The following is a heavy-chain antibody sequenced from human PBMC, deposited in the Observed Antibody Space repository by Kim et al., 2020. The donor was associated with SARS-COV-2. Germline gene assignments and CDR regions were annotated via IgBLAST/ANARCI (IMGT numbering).Heavy chain of an antibody. Sequence: SETLSLTCTVSGGSISSGSYYWSWIRQPTGKGLEWIGRIYTSGSTNYNPSLKSRVTISVDTSKNQFSLKLSSVTAADTAVYYCARTYYYGSGSYLHYYYGMDVWGQGTTVTVSS. CDR2: IYTSGST. CDR3: ARTYYYGSGSYLHYYYGMDV. D-gene: IGHD3-10*01. CDR1: GGSISSGSYY. V-gene: IGHV4-61*02. J-gene: IGHJ6*02.